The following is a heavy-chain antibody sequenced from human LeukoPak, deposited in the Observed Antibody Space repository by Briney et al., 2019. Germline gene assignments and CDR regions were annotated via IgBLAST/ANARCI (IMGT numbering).Heavy chain of an antibody. Sequence: GGSLRLSCAASGFTFSSYAMHWVRQAPGKGLEWVAVISYDGSNKYYADSVKGRFTISRDNSKNTPYLQMNSLRAEDTAVYYCAREAPHGYYYDSSGYYGNWFDPWGQGTLVTVSS. J-gene: IGHJ5*02. CDR1: GFTFSSYA. CDR3: AREAPHGYYYDSSGYYGNWFDP. V-gene: IGHV3-30-3*01. CDR2: ISYDGSNK. D-gene: IGHD3-22*01.